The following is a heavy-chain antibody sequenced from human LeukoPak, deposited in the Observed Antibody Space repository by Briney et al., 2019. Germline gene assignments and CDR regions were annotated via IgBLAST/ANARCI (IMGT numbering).Heavy chain of an antibody. Sequence: PSETLSLTCTVSGDSITSYYWSWIRQPAGKTLEWIGQVHSSGDTNYNPSLRSRVIMSIDTSKNKFSLNLKSVTAADTAVYYCARSSRESSGYYYRWNVFHIWGQGTKVIVSS. CDR3: ARSSRESSGYYYRWNVFHI. D-gene: IGHD3-22*01. CDR2: VHSSGDT. J-gene: IGHJ3*02. V-gene: IGHV4-4*07. CDR1: GDSITSYY.